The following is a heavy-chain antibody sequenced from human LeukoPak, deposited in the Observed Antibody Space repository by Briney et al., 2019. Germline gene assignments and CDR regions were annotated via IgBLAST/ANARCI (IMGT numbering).Heavy chain of an antibody. D-gene: IGHD2-15*01. V-gene: IGHV3-7*01. J-gene: IGHJ4*02. CDR1: GFTFSTYW. CDR2: IKDDGSQK. Sequence: GGSLRLSCAASGFTFSTYWMSWVRQAPGKGLEWVAHIKDDGSQKNYVDSVKGRFTISRANAKNPLYLQMNSLRAEDTALYYCARGAEDRDYWGQGTLVTVSP. CDR3: ARGAEDRDY.